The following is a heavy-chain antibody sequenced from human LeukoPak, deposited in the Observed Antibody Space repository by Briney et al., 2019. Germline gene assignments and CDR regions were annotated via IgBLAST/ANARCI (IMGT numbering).Heavy chain of an antibody. CDR1: GGTFSSYA. D-gene: IGHD2-2*01. CDR3: ARCRVVPAAPDYYYGMDV. CDR2: IIPIFGTA. V-gene: IGHV1-69*13. J-gene: IGHJ6*02. Sequence: SVKVSCKTSGGTFSSYAISWVRQAPGQGLEWMGGIIPIFGTANYAQKFQGRVTITADESTSTAYMELSSLRSEDTAVYYCARCRVVPAAPDYYYGMDVWGQGTTVTVSS.